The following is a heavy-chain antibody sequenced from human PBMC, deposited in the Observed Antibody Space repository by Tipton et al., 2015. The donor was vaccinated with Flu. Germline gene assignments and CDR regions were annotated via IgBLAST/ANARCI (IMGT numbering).Heavy chain of an antibody. CDR3: AKVIPEIVAGLDY. CDR2: FSAYGGRT. V-gene: IGHV3-23*01. Sequence: SLRLSCAVSGFTFSIYAMSWVRQAPGKGLEWVSTFSAYGGRTYYADSVKGRFTISRDNSKNTLHLQMNSLRAEDTAIYFCAKVIPEIVAGLDYWGQGTLVTASS. J-gene: IGHJ4*02. CDR1: GFTFSIYA. D-gene: IGHD5-12*01.